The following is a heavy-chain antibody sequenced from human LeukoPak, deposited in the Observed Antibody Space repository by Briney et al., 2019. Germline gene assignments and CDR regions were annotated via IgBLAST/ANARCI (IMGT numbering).Heavy chain of an antibody. J-gene: IGHJ4*02. D-gene: IGHD3-22*01. CDR3: ARDKSSGYYYFDY. CDR1: GFTFSSYG. CDR2: VSYDGSNK. V-gene: IGHV3-30*03. Sequence: GGSLRLSCAASGFTFSSYGMHWVRRAPGKGLEWVAVVSYDGSNKYYADSVKGRFTISRDNSKDTLYLQMNSLRAEDTALYYCARDKSSGYYYFDYWGQGTLVTVSS.